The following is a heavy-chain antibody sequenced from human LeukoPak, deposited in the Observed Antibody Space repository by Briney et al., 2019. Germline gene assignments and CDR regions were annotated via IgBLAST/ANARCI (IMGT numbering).Heavy chain of an antibody. Sequence: GASVKVSCKASGYAFTSYYMHWVRQAPGQGLEWMGIINPSGGSTSYAQKFQGRVTVTRDTSTSTVYMELSSLRSEDTAVYYCARSHGDSSGYYFWFDYWGQGTLVTVSS. J-gene: IGHJ4*02. D-gene: IGHD3-22*01. CDR3: ARSHGDSSGYYFWFDY. V-gene: IGHV1-46*01. CDR1: GYAFTSYY. CDR2: INPSGGST.